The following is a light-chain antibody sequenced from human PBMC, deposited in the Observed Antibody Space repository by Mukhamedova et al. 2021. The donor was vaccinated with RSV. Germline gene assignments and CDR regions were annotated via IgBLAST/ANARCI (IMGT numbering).Light chain of an antibody. Sequence: SVSSSYLAWYQQKPGQAPRLLIYGASSRATGIPDRFSGRGSGTDFTLTISRLEPEDFAVYYCQQYGSSPLTFGGGTKVEIK. CDR2: GAS. J-gene: IGKJ4*01. V-gene: IGKV3-20*01. CDR1: SVSSSY. CDR3: QQYGSSPLT.